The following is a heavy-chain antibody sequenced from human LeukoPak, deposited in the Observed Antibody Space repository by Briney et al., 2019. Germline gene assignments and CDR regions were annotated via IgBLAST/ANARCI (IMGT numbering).Heavy chain of an antibody. D-gene: IGHD2-2*01. CDR2: IKQDGSEK. Sequence: GGSLRLSCAASGFTFSTYWMSWVRQAPGKGLEWVANIKQDGSEKYYVDSVKGRFTISRDNAKNSLYPQMNSLRAEDTAVYYCARTYCSSTSCYRYFDYWGQGTLVTVSS. J-gene: IGHJ4*02. CDR1: GFTFSTYW. V-gene: IGHV3-7*01. CDR3: ARTYCSSTSCYRYFDY.